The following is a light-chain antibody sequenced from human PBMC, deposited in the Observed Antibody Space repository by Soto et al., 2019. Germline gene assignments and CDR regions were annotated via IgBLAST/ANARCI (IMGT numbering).Light chain of an antibody. CDR2: EVS. V-gene: IGLV2-14*01. J-gene: IGLJ1*01. CDR1: SSDVGGYSY. CDR3: SSYTSSSTPRV. Sequence: QSALTQPASVSGSPGQSITISCTGTSSDVGGYSYVSWFQHHPGKAPKLMIYEVSDRPSGVSNRFSGSKSGNTASLTISGLQAEDEADYYCSSYTSSSTPRVFGTGTKVTVL.